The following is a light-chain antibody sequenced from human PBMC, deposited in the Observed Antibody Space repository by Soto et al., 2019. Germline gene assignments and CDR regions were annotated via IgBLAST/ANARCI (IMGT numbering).Light chain of an antibody. CDR1: QSVLYSSNKQNY. CDR3: QQYYSIPST. V-gene: IGKV4-1*01. CDR2: WAS. J-gene: IGKJ1*01. Sequence: DIGMTQSPDSVAVSRGERATINCKSSQSVLYSSNKQNYLAWYQQKPGQPPKLLIYWASTRESGVPDRFSGSQSGTDFTLTISTLQAEDVEIYSCQQYYSIPSTFGQGTKVDIK.